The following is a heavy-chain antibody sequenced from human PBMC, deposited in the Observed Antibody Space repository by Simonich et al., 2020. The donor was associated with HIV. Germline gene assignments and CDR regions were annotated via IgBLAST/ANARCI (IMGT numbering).Heavy chain of an antibody. J-gene: IGHJ4*02. Sequence: QVQLVQSGAEVKKPGASVKVSCKVSGYTLTELSMHGGRQAPGKGLEWVGSFDLEEGETINVKKFQGRVSMTEDPSTDTAYRELSSLRFEDTAVYYCATETGNFDYWGQGTLVTVSS. V-gene: IGHV1-24*01. CDR2: FDLEEGET. D-gene: IGHD7-27*01. CDR3: ATETGNFDY. CDR1: GYTLTELS.